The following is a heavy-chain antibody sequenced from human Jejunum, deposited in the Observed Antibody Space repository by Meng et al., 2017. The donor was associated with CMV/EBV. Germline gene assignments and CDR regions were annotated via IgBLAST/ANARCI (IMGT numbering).Heavy chain of an antibody. CDR3: ARGSIFVSFDS. CDR2: IHDTGST. CDR1: GGSIGSGDYY. J-gene: IGHJ4*02. Sequence: QVQLQEAGPGLVKPSQTLSLPGSVSGGSIGSGDYYWSWIRQPPGKGLEWIGYIHDTGSTYYNPSLKSRVDISLGTSRNHFSLTLSSVTAEDTAVYFCARGSIFVSFDSWGQGTLVTVSS. V-gene: IGHV4-30-4*08. D-gene: IGHD3-3*01.